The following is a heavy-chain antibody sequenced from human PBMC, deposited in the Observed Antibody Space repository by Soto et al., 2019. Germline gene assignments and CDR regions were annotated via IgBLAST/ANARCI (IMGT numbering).Heavy chain of an antibody. J-gene: IGHJ4*02. CDR3: ARARATIAAAAIFDC. D-gene: IGHD6-13*01. V-gene: IGHV4-4*02. Sequence: QVQLQESGPGLVKPSGTLSLTCAVSGGSISTSNWWSWVRQPPGKGLGWIGEVYRTGSTNYNPSLESGHTISVDKSNNQFSLKLTSVTSADTAVYYCARARATIAAAAIFDCWGQGTLVTVSS. CDR2: VYRTGST. CDR1: GGSISTSNW.